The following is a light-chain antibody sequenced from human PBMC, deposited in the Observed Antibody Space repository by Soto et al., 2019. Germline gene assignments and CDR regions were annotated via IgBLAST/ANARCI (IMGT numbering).Light chain of an antibody. Sequence: EIVMTQSPATLSVSPGERATLSCRASQSVSSNLAWYQHKPGQAPRLLIYSASTRATGIPARFSGSGSGTEFTLTVSSLQSEDFAVYYCQQFHNWPWTFGQGTKVEIK. J-gene: IGKJ1*01. CDR3: QQFHNWPWT. CDR2: SAS. V-gene: IGKV3-15*01. CDR1: QSVSSN.